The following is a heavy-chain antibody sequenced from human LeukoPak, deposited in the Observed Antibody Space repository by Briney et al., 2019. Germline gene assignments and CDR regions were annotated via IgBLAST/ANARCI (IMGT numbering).Heavy chain of an antibody. Sequence: GSLRLSCAASGFTFSSYGMHWVRQAPGKGLEWVAFIRHDGSNKYYADSVKGRSTISRDNSKNTLYLQMNSLRAEDTAVYYCAKDSGGWYDLDYWGQGTLVTVSS. V-gene: IGHV3-30*02. CDR1: GFTFSSYG. CDR2: IRHDGSNK. J-gene: IGHJ4*02. CDR3: AKDSGGWYDLDY. D-gene: IGHD6-19*01.